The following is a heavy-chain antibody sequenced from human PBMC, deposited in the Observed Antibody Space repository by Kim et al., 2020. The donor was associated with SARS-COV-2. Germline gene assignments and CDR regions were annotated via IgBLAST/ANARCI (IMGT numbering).Heavy chain of an antibody. CDR2: INHSGST. Sequence: SETLSLTCAVYGGSFRGYYWSWIRQPPGKGLEWIGEINHSGSTNYNPPLKRRVTISVDTSKNQFSLKLSSVTAAATAVYDCASARMVRGVTPYDYYYYGMDVWGHGTTVTGSS. CDR3: ASARMVRGVTPYDYYYYGMDV. D-gene: IGHD3-10*01. V-gene: IGHV4-34*01. J-gene: IGHJ6*02. CDR1: GGSFRGYY.